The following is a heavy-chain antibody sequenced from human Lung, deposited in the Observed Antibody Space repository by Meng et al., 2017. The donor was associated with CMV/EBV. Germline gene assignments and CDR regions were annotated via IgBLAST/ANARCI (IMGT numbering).Heavy chain of an antibody. CDR3: ARGNGWRFDY. CDR2: ININTGNP. J-gene: IGHJ4*02. Sequence: QVQLVQSGSELKKPGDSVKASCQAAGYTFTSSSMNWVRHAPGQGLEWMGWININTGNPTYAQGFTGRFVFSLDTSVSTAYLQIDSLKADDTAVYYCARGNGWRFDYWGQGTLVTVSS. D-gene: IGHD6-19*01. CDR1: GYTFTSSS. V-gene: IGHV7-4-1*01.